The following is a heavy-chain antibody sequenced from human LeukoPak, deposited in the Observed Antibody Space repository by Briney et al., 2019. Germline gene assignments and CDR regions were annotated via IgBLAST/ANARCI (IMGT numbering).Heavy chain of an antibody. V-gene: IGHV3-53*01. CDR2: IYSSGNT. CDR1: GFTVGSNY. J-gene: IGHJ5*02. D-gene: IGHD1-26*01. CDR3: AREVGATRGLDP. Sequence: GGSLRRSCAASGFTVGSNYMSWVRQAPGKGLEWVSIIYSSGNTYYADSVKGRFTISRDTSKNTLYLQMNSLRVEDTAFYYCAREVGATRGLDPWGQGTLVTVSS.